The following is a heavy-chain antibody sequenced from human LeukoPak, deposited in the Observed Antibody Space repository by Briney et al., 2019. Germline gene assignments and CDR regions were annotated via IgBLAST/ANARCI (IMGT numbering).Heavy chain of an antibody. J-gene: IGHJ4*02. CDR3: AKMAQEMATNFYYFDY. CDR2: IRYDGSNK. D-gene: IGHD5-24*01. V-gene: IGHV3-30*02. Sequence: PGGSLRLSCAASGLIFSNYGMHWVRQAPGKGLEWVAFIRYDGSNKYYADSVKGRFTISRDNSKNTLYLQMNSLRAEDTAVYYCAKMAQEMATNFYYFDYWGQGTLVTVSS. CDR1: GLIFSNYG.